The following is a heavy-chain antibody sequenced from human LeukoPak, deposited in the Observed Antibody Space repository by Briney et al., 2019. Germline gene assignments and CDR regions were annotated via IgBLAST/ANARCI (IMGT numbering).Heavy chain of an antibody. CDR1: GFTFSDYY. V-gene: IGHV3-11*06. CDR3: ARFGVVIRVADY. D-gene: IGHD3-3*01. CDR2: ISSSSSYT. J-gene: IGHJ4*02. Sequence: GGSLRLSCAASGFTFSDYYMSWIRQAPGKGLEWVSYISSSSSYTNYADSVKGRFTISRDNAKNSLYLLMNSLRAEDTAVYYCARFGVVIRVADYWGQGTLVTVSS.